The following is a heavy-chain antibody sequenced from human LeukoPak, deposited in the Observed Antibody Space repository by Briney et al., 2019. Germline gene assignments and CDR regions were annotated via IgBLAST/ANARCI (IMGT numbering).Heavy chain of an antibody. CDR2: ISGSGGST. D-gene: IGHD3-10*01. CDR3: AKDLYYGSGSYQVTFDY. V-gene: IGHV3-23*01. J-gene: IGHJ4*02. Sequence: GGSLRLSCAASGFTFSSYDMSWVRQAPGKGLEWVSGISGSGGSTYYADSVKGRFTISRDKSKNTLYLQMNSLRAEDTAVYYCAKDLYYGSGSYQVTFDYWGQGTLVTVSS. CDR1: GFTFSSYD.